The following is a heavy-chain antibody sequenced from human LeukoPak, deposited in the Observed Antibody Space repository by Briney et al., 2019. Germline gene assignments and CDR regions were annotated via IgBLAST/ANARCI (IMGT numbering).Heavy chain of an antibody. D-gene: IGHD1-1*01. CDR3: VRVGRSLHWSPGF. CDR1: GGSINNYY. CDR2: ISYGGNT. Sequence: PSETLSLTCTVAGGSINNYYWGCIRQPPGKGLERIAYISYGGNTNYNPSLRSRVTMSVDMSKNQFSLKLTSVTAADTAVYYCVRVGRSLHWSPGFWGLGTLVTVSS. J-gene: IGHJ4*02. V-gene: IGHV4-59*01.